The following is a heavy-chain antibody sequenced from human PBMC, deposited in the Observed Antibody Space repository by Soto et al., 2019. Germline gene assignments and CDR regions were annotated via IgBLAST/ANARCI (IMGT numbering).Heavy chain of an antibody. D-gene: IGHD3-16*01. CDR1: GFSFSSYW. Sequence: GGSLRLSCAASGFSFSSYWMHWLRQVPGKGLVWVSRINGDGDYTNYADSVKGRFTISRDNAKNTLYLQMNSLRAEDTAVYYCAREGGGFSSDLGGEGTRVTVPS. J-gene: IGHJ4*02. CDR2: INGDGDYT. CDR3: AREGGGFSSDL. V-gene: IGHV3-74*01.